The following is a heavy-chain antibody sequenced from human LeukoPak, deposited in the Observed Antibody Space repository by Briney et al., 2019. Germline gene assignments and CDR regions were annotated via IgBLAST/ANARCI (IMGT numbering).Heavy chain of an antibody. Sequence: GGSLRLSCAASGFTFSNAWMSWVRQAPGKGLEWVGRIKSKTDGGTTDYAAPVKGRFTISRDDSKNTLYLQMNSLKTEDTAVYYCTTGGSGSYYGYYYYYYMDVWGKGTTVTVSS. J-gene: IGHJ6*03. V-gene: IGHV3-15*01. CDR3: TTGGSGSYYGYYYYYYMDV. D-gene: IGHD3-10*01. CDR1: GFTFSNAW. CDR2: IKSKTDGGTT.